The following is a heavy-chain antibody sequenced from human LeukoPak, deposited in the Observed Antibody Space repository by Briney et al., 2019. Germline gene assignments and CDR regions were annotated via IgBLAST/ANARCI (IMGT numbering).Heavy chain of an antibody. Sequence: GGSLRLSCAASGFTVTSDYMSWVRQAPGKGLEWVSAISGSGGSTYYADSVKGRFTISRDNSKNTLYLQMNSLRAEDTAVYYCAKSTKDIVVVAAADRGWFDPWGQGTLVTVSS. D-gene: IGHD2-15*01. CDR1: GFTVTSDY. J-gene: IGHJ5*02. V-gene: IGHV3-23*01. CDR3: AKSTKDIVVVAAADRGWFDP. CDR2: ISGSGGST.